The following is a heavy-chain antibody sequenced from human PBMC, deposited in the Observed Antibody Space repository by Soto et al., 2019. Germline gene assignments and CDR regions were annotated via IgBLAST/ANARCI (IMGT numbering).Heavy chain of an antibody. D-gene: IGHD1-26*01. CDR2: ISYDGSKK. J-gene: IGHJ3*02. Sequence: XGSLILSFAASGVTFSSYDIHWVRQAPGKGLDWVAVISYDGSKKYYADSVKGQFTISRDNSKNTLYLQMNSLRAEDTAVYYCAKAYSGPFDIWGQGTMVTVSS. CDR3: AKAYSGPFDI. CDR1: GVTFSSYD. V-gene: IGHV3-30*18.